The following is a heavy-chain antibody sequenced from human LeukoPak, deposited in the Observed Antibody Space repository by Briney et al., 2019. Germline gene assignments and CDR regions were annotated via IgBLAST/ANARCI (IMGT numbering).Heavy chain of an antibody. J-gene: IGHJ3*02. CDR2: ISGSSSYI. CDR3: ARDSEGSLLAGKGFDI. Sequence: GGSLRLSCAASGFTFSSYHMNGVRQAPGKGLEWVSSISGSSSYIYYADSVKGRFTISRDYGKNSLSLQMNSLRAEDTAVYYCARDSEGSLLAGKGFDIWGQGTMVTVFS. D-gene: IGHD6-13*01. V-gene: IGHV3-21*01. CDR1: GFTFSSYH.